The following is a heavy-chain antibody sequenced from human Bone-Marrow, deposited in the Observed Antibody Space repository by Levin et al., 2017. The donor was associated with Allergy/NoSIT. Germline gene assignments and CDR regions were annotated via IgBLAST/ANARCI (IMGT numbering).Heavy chain of an antibody. CDR3: STVRYCTSGVCYARYYYYYGMDV. CDR1: GFTLKNAW. J-gene: IGHJ6*02. Sequence: GGSLRLSCAASGFTLKNAWINWVRQAPGKGLEWVGRFKGKTDGGTADYAAPVKGRFTISRDDSKNMLYLQMNSLKTEDTAVYYCSTVRYCTSGVCYARYYYYYGMDVWGQGTTVTVSS. V-gene: IGHV3-15*07. CDR2: FKGKTDGGTA. D-gene: IGHD2-8*01.